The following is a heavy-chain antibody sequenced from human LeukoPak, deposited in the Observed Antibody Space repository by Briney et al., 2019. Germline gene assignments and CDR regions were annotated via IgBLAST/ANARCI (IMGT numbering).Heavy chain of an antibody. J-gene: IGHJ4*02. CDR3: AKDLGYSGSYIDC. CDR1: GFTLSTYA. Sequence: PGGSLRLSCAASGFTLSTYAMHWVRQAPGKGLEWVAVTSFDGSNKYYADFVKGRFTISRDTSKNTLFLQMNSLRPEDTAVYYCAKDLGYSGSYIDCWGQGTLVTVSS. V-gene: IGHV3-30*18. D-gene: IGHD1-26*01. CDR2: TSFDGSNK.